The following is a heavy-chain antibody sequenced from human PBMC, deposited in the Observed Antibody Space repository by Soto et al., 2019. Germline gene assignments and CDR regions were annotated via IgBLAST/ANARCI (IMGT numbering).Heavy chain of an antibody. CDR2: FDPEDGEP. Sequence: ASVKVSCKVSGYTLTELSMHWVRQAPGKGLEWMGGFDPEDGEPIYAQKFQGRVTMTEDTSTDTAYMELSSLRSEDTAVYYCATGQNWGMVATTPSLGFYYYYGMDVWGQGTTVTVSS. J-gene: IGHJ6*02. D-gene: IGHD1-26*01. CDR3: ATGQNWGMVATTPSLGFYYYYGMDV. V-gene: IGHV1-24*01. CDR1: GYTLTELS.